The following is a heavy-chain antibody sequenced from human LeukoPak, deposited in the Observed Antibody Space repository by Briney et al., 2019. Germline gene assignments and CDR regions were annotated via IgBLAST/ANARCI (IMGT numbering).Heavy chain of an antibody. CDR3: AREASYGYVGIDY. Sequence: KPSQTLSLTCTVSGGSISSGSYYWSWIRQPAGKGLEWIGRIYTSGSTNYNPSLKSRVTISVDTSKNQFSLKLSSVTAADTAVYYCAREASYGYVGIDYWGQGNLVTVSS. V-gene: IGHV4-61*02. J-gene: IGHJ4*02. CDR2: IYTSGST. D-gene: IGHD5-18*01. CDR1: GGSISSGSYY.